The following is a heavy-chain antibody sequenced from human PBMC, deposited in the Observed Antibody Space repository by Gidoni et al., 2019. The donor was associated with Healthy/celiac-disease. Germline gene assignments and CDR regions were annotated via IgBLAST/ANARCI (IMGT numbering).Heavy chain of an antibody. CDR3: ARRVYDYDSSHGGQFDY. D-gene: IGHD3-22*01. CDR2: ISYSASA. J-gene: IGHJ4*02. Sequence: QLQLQESCPGLVKPSETLSLTCTVSGGSLISGGYYWGGIRQPPGKGLEWIGRISYSASAYYKPSLKSRVTISIDTPKNQFSLKLSAVTAADTAVYYCARRVYDYDSSHGGQFDYWGQGTLVTVSS. CDR1: GGSLISGGYY. V-gene: IGHV4-39*01.